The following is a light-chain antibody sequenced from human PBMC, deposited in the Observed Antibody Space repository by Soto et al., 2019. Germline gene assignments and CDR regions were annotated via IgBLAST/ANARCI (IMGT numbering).Light chain of an antibody. CDR1: QSISSW. V-gene: IGKV1-5*03. CDR3: HSRA. CDR2: KAS. Sequence: DIQMTLSLSTLSASVGDRVTITCRASQSISSWLAWYQQKPGKAPKLLIYKASTLKSGVPSRFSGSGSGTEFTLTISSLQPDDFATYFCHSRAFGQGTRLENK. J-gene: IGKJ5*01.